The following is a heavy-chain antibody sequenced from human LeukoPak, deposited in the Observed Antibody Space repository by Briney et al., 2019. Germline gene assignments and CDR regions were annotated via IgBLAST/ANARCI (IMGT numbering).Heavy chain of an antibody. CDR2: ISYDGSNK. V-gene: IGHV3-30*04. CDR1: GFTFSSYA. J-gene: IGHJ1*01. CDR3: ARGAVLYGDYGAHFQH. D-gene: IGHD4-17*01. Sequence: GGSLRLSCAASGFTFSSYAMHWVRQAPGKGLEWVAVISYDGSNKYCADSVKGRFTISRDNTKNTLYRQLSKLRAQDSVVDCGARGAVLYGDYGAHFQHWGQGTLVTVSS.